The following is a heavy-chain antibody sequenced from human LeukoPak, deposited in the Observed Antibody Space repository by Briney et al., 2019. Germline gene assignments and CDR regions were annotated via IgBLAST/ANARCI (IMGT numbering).Heavy chain of an antibody. CDR1: GGSISSYY. CDR3: ARDRAAGSDWLDP. CDR2: IYYSGST. D-gene: IGHD3-10*01. Sequence: SETLSLTCTVSGGSISSYYWSWIRQPPGKGLEWIGYIYYSGSTNYNPSLKSRVTISVDTSKNQFSLKLSSLTAADSAVYYRARDRAAGSDWLDPWGQGTLVTVSS. V-gene: IGHV4-59*01. J-gene: IGHJ5*02.